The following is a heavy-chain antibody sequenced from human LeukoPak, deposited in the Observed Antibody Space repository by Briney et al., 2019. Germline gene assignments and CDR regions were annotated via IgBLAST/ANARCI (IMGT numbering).Heavy chain of an antibody. CDR2: TRKRANRYTT. CDR3: ARVGNSGGYYYPLAY. D-gene: IGHD3-22*01. CDR1: GFTFRVHY. V-gene: IGHV3-72*01. J-gene: IGHJ4*02. Sequence: GGSLRLSCAASGFTFRVHYLDWVRHAPGKGLECVGRTRKRANRYTTEYAASGKDRFTFSRDDSRNSVSLPMNSLKTDDTAVYYFARVGNSGGYYYPLAYWGQGTLVSVSS.